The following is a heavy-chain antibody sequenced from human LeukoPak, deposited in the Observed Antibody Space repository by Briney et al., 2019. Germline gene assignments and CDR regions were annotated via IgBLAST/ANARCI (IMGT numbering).Heavy chain of an antibody. D-gene: IGHD3/OR15-3a*01. CDR1: GFTFDDYA. V-gene: IGHV3-23*01. CDR3: AKEPHSSGDWLSLYFDY. CDR2: ISGSGGST. J-gene: IGHJ4*02. Sequence: GGSLRLSCAASGFTFDDYAMHWVRQAPGKGLEWVSAISGSGGSTYYADSVKGRFTISRDNSKNTLYLQMNSLRAEDTAVYYCAKEPHSSGDWLSLYFDYWGQGTLVTVSS.